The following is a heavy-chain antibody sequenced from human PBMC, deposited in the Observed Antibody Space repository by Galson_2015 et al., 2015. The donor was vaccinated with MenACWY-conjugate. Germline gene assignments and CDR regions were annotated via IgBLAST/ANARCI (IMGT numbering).Heavy chain of an antibody. J-gene: IGHJ6*02. Sequence: QSGAEVKKPGESLTISCTGSGYSFTNYWIAWVRQMPGKGLEWVGLIDPVNSNIRYSPSFQGQVTISADESITTAYLQWNSLQASDAAMYYCARHPPGGRGMDVWGQGTTVTVSS. V-gene: IGHV5-51*01. D-gene: IGHD1-26*01. CDR1: GYSFTNYW. CDR2: IDPVNSNI. CDR3: ARHPPGGRGMDV.